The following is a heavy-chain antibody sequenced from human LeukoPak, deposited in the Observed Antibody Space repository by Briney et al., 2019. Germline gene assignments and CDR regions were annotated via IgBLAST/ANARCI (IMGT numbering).Heavy chain of an antibody. V-gene: IGHV1-18*01. J-gene: IGHJ5*02. Sequence: GASVKVSCKASGYTFTSYGISWVRQAPGQGLEWMGWISAYNVNTNYAQKLQGRVTMTTDTSTSTAYMELRSLRSDDTAVYYCARAYIAARLASYNWFDPWGQGTLVTVSS. CDR1: GYTFTSYG. CDR2: ISAYNVNT. CDR3: ARAYIAARLASYNWFDP. D-gene: IGHD6-6*01.